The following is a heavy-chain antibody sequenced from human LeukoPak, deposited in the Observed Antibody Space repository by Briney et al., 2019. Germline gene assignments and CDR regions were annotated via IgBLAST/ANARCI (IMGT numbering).Heavy chain of an antibody. J-gene: IGHJ6*02. D-gene: IGHD3-9*01. V-gene: IGHV3-23*01. CDR1: GFTFSSYA. CDR2: ISGSCGST. CDR3: ARDGYDILTGYYNPAGYYGMDV. Sequence: GGSLRLSCAASGFTFSSYAMSWVRQAPGKGLEWVSAISGSCGSTYYADSVKGRFTISRDNSKNTLYLQMNSLRAEDTAVYYCARDGYDILTGYYNPAGYYGMDVWGQGTTVTVSS.